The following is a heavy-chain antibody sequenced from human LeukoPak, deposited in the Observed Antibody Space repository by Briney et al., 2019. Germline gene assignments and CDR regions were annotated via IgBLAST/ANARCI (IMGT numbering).Heavy chain of an antibody. J-gene: IGHJ4*02. V-gene: IGHV1-18*01. Sequence: ASGKVSCKASGSTFTNSDISWGRLAPGQGLEWMGWVSTYNSKTNYEQKFQGRVTMSTDTSTSTANMELRSLRSDDTAVYYWARRIWSASTTTAPYYFDYWGQGTLVTVSS. CDR1: GSTFTNSD. CDR2: VSTYNSKT. CDR3: ARRIWSASTTTAPYYFDY. D-gene: IGHD4-17*01.